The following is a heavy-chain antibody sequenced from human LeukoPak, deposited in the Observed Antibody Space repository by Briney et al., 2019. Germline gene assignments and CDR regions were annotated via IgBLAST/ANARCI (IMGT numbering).Heavy chain of an antibody. Sequence: PSETLSLTCTVSGGSISSYYWSWIRQPPGKGLEWIGYIYYSGSTNYNPSLKSRVTISVDTSKNQFSLKLSSVTAADTAVYYCAAQGFNSSSWYFRYWGQEPWSPSPQ. V-gene: IGHV4-59*08. D-gene: IGHD6-13*01. J-gene: IGHJ4*01. CDR1: GGSISSYY. CDR3: AAQGFNSSSWYFRY. CDR2: IYYSGST.